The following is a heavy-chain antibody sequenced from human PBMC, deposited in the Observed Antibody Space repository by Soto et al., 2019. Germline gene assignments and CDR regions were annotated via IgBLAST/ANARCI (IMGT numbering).Heavy chain of an antibody. CDR2: IWYDGSDK. J-gene: IGHJ5*02. V-gene: IGHV3-33*03. D-gene: IGHD3-3*02. CDR3: ASLARLDP. CDR1: GFSFSSYG. Sequence: GGSLRLSCAASGFSFSSYGMHWVRQAPGKGLEWVAFIWYDGSDKYYADSVKGRFTISRDNSNNTLYLQMNSLRAEDTAMYYCASLARLDPWGQRTLVTVSS.